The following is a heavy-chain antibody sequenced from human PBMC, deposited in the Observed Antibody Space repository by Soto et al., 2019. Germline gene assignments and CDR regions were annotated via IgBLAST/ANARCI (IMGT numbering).Heavy chain of an antibody. J-gene: IGHJ4*02. CDR3: AREFSSSGGYYFDY. CDR1: GYTFTGYY. D-gene: IGHD6-19*01. Sequence: ASVKVSCKASGYTFTGYYMHWVRQAPGQGLEWMGWINPNSGGTNYAQKFQGWDTMTRDTSISTAYMELSRLRSDDTAVYYCAREFSSSGGYYFDYWGQGTLVTVSS. CDR2: INPNSGGT. V-gene: IGHV1-2*04.